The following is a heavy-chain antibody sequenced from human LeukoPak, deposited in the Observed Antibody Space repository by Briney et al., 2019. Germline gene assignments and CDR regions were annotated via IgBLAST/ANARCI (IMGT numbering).Heavy chain of an antibody. CDR3: ARTKPLDPFDF. J-gene: IGHJ3*01. Sequence: PSETLSLTCTVSGDSMSNYYWSWIRQPPGKGLEWIGYIYYSGSTKYNPSLKSRVIISVDTSKNQFSLRLSSVTAADTAVYYCARTKPLDPFDFWGQGTLVTVSS. V-gene: IGHV4-59*01. CDR1: GDSMSNYY. CDR2: IYYSGST.